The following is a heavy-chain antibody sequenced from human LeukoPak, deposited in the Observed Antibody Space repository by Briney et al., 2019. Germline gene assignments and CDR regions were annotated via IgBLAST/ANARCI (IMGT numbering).Heavy chain of an antibody. Sequence: SETLSLTCTVSGGSISSSSYYWGWIRQPPGKGLEGIGSIYYSGSTYYNPSLKSRVTISVDTSKNQFSLKLSSVTAADTAVYYCARGDIAAAARSPFDYWGQGTLVTVSS. CDR1: GGSISSSSYY. V-gene: IGHV4-39*07. D-gene: IGHD6-13*01. J-gene: IGHJ4*02. CDR3: ARGDIAAAARSPFDY. CDR2: IYYSGST.